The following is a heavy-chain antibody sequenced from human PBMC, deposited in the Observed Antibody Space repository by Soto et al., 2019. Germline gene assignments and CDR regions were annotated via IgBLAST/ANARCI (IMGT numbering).Heavy chain of an antibody. CDR1: RCTVGNYG. Sequence: GWLGRCGTASRCTVGNYGMQGIRQAPGKGLEWVAVISHDGTVKYYADSVKGRFTISRDNFQNTLDLQMDSLRAEDTAVYYCAKERDTRSSSCFDSWGQGTLVTVCS. CDR2: ISHDGTVK. V-gene: IGHV3-30*18. D-gene: IGHD5-18*01. CDR3: AKERDTRSSSCFDS. J-gene: IGHJ4*02.